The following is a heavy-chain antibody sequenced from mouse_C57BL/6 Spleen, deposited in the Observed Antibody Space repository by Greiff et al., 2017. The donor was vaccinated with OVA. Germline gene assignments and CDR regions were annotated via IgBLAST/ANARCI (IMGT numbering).Heavy chain of an antibody. CDR3: TRGGENYSNSFAY. CDR1: GYTFTDYE. D-gene: IGHD2-5*01. V-gene: IGHV1-15*01. CDR2: IDPETGGT. J-gene: IGHJ3*01. Sequence: QVQLQQSGAELVRPGASVTLSCKASGYTFTDYEMHWVKQTPVHGLEWIGAIDPETGGTAYNQKFKGKAILTADKSSSTAYMELRSLTSEDSAVYYCTRGGENYSNSFAYWGQGTLVTVSA.